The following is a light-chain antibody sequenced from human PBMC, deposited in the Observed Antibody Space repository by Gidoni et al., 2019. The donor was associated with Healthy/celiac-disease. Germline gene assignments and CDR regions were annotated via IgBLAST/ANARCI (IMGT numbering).Light chain of an antibody. CDR1: SSDVGSYKL. CDR3: CSYAGSSTVV. J-gene: IGLJ2*01. V-gene: IGLV2-23*02. CDR2: EVS. Sequence: QPALTQPASVSGSPGQSITISCTGTSSDVGSYKLVPWYQQHPGKAPKLMIYEVSKRPSGVSNRFSGSKSGNTASLTISGLQAEDEADYYCCSYAGSSTVVFGGGTKLTVL.